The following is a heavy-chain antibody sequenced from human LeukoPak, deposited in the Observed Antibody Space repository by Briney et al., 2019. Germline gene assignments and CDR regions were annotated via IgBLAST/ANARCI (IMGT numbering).Heavy chain of an antibody. Sequence: GESLKTSCKASGYSFLNYWIGWVRQMPGKGLEWMGIIYPGDSDTRYSPSFQGQVTISVDRSITTAYLQWSSLKASDTAIYFCARPHFDSSGYEFDYWGQGTLVTVSS. CDR2: IYPGDSDT. J-gene: IGHJ4*02. V-gene: IGHV5-51*01. CDR3: ARPHFDSSGYEFDY. D-gene: IGHD3-22*01. CDR1: GYSFLNYW.